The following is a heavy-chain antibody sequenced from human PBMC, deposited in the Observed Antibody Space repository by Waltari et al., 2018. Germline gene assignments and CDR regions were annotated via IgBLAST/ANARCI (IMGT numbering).Heavy chain of an antibody. V-gene: IGHV1-2*06. CDR1: GYTFTGYY. CDR3: ARVEYSSSSGMDV. CDR2: SNPNSGGT. D-gene: IGHD6-6*01. Sequence: QVQLVQSGAEVKKPGASVKVSCKASGYTFTGYYMHWVRQAPGQGLEWMGRSNPNSGGTNYAQKFQGRVTMTRDTSKNQFSLKLSSVTAADTAVYYCARVEYSSSSGMDVWGQGTTVIVSS. J-gene: IGHJ6*02.